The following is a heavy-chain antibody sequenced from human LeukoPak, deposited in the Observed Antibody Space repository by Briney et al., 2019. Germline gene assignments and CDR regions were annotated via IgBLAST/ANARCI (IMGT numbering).Heavy chain of an antibody. CDR2: IKQDGSEK. CDR3: ARVGNYGSRNYGAFDI. Sequence: GGSLRLSCAASGSTFSNYWMTWVRQAPGKGLEWVANIKQDGSEKYYEDSVKGRFTISRDNAKNSLYLQINSLRAEDTAVFYCARVGNYGSRNYGAFDIWGQGTMVTVSS. D-gene: IGHD3-10*01. J-gene: IGHJ3*02. V-gene: IGHV3-7*01. CDR1: GSTFSNYW.